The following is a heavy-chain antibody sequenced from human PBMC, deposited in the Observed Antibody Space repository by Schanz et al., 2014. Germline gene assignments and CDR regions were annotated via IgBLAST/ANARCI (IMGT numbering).Heavy chain of an antibody. J-gene: IGHJ5*02. V-gene: IGHV4-59*08. D-gene: IGHD3-3*01. CDR3: AKFLYDDPS. CDR1: GDSISGSY. Sequence: QVQLQESGPGLVKPSETLSLTCTVSGDSISGSYWSWIRQPPGKGLEWIGYIHQSGGTNYNPSLKSRVPILVDTPKNQFPRRLTSLTAADTAVYYCAKFLYDDPSWGQGTLVTVSS. CDR2: IHQSGGT.